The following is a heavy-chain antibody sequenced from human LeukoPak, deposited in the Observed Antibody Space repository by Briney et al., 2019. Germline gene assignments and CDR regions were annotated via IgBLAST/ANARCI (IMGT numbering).Heavy chain of an antibody. D-gene: IGHD1-26*01. J-gene: IGHJ4*02. V-gene: IGHV6-1*01. CDR1: GDSVSSNSAA. CDR3: AKDRGVNRVGATPGAY. Sequence: SQTLSLTCAISGDSVSSNSAAWNRIRQSPSRGLEWLGRTYYRSKWYNDYAVSVKSRITINPDKSKNQFSLQLNSVTPEDTAVYYCAKDRGVNRVGATPGAYWGQGTLVTVSS. CDR2: TYYRSKWYN.